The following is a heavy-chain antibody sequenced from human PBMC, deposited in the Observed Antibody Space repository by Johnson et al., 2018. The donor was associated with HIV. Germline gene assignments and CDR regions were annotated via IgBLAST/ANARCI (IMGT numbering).Heavy chain of an antibody. D-gene: IGHD2-2*01. Sequence: MQLVESGGGLVKPGGSLRLSCAVSGFIFRDYYMSWIRQAPGKGLEWVSYISSSGKSTNYADSVKGRFTISRDNAKNSLYLQMNSLRAEDTAVYYCARSGYCTTSSCTDDAFDIWGQGTVVTVSS. CDR3: ARSGYCTTSSCTDDAFDI. CDR2: ISSSGKST. V-gene: IGHV3-11*04. J-gene: IGHJ3*02. CDR1: GFIFRDYY.